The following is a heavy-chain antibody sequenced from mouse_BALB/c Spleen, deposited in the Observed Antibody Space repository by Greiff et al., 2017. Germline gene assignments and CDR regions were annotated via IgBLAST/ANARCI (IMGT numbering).Heavy chain of an antibody. V-gene: IGHV5-17*02. J-gene: IGHJ4*01. D-gene: IGHD1-1*01. Sequence: EVQLVESGGGLVQPGGSRKLSCAASGFTFSSFGMHWVRQAPEKGLEWVAYISSGSSTIYYADTVKGRFTISRDNPKNTLFLQMTSLRSEDTAMYYCARSPFITTVVATRAMDYWGQGTSVTVSS. CDR3: ARSPFITTVVATRAMDY. CDR2: ISSGSSTI. CDR1: GFTFSSFG.